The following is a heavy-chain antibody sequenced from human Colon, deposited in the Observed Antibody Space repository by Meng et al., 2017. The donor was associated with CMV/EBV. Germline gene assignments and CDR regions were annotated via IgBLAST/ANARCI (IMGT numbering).Heavy chain of an antibody. CDR1: GFTFSNYA. D-gene: IGHD3-3*01. J-gene: IGHJ4*02. CDR2: ISGGGTTP. Sequence: GSLRLSCAASGFTFSNYAMTWVRQAPGKGLEWVSAISGGGTTPFYTDSVRGRFTISRDNSGNRLYLQMDNLRADDTAIYYCAKGAEYFDFWTTPDWGQGTLVTVSS. V-gene: IGHV3-23*01. CDR3: AKGAEYFDFWTTPD.